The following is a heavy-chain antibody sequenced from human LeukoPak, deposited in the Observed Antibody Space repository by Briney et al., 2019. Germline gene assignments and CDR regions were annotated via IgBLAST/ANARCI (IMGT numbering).Heavy chain of an antibody. J-gene: IGHJ4*02. CDR1: GFTFSSYA. CDR3: VKGGGNVRRYFEY. D-gene: IGHD4-23*01. CDR2: ISVNGGTT. V-gene: IGHV3-23*01. Sequence: GGSLRLSCAASGFTFSSYAMTWVRQAPGKGLEWVSSISVNGGTTYYADSVKGRFIISRDSSKNTLYLQMNSLRAEDTAVYYCVKGGGNVRRYFEYWGQGTLVTVSS.